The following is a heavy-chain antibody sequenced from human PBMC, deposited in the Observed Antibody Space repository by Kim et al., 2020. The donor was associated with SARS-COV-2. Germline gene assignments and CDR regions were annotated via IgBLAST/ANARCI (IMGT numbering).Heavy chain of an antibody. CDR3: ARDFFRLNAPGVDYYYYGRDL. Sequence: GGSLRLSCEASGFTFSSYAMHWVRQAPGKGLEWVAVISYDGSNKYYADSVKGRFTISRDNSKNTLYLQMNSLRAEDTAVYYCARDFFRLNAPGVDYYYYGRDLGGQGTGDTVS. V-gene: IGHV3-30-3*01. J-gene: IGHJ6*02. CDR1: GFTFSSYA. D-gene: IGHD3-10*02. CDR2: ISYDGSNK.